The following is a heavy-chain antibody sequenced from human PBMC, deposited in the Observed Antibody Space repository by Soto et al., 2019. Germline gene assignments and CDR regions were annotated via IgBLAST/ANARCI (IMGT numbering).Heavy chain of an antibody. CDR2: ISGNGEII. CDR3: ARDVDADFRTDFDY. Sequence: GGSLRLSCAASEFTFSSYAMSWVRRAPGKGLEWISFISGNGEIIQYAASARGRFTISRDNAENSVYLEMDSLRAEDTALYYCARDVDADFRTDFDYWGRGTLVTVSS. D-gene: IGHD4-17*01. J-gene: IGHJ4*02. V-gene: IGHV3-48*04. CDR1: EFTFSSYA.